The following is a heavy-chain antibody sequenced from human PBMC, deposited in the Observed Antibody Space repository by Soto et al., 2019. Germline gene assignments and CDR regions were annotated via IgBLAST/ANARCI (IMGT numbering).Heavy chain of an antibody. CDR2: IYYNSGST. J-gene: IGHJ6*02. Sequence: QVQLQESGPGLVKASQTLSLTCIVSGGSIRSGGYFWSWIRQHPGKGLEWIGNIYYNSGSTYYTPSLKSRVSIAVDASKNQCSLDLRSVTAADTAVYFCTRDKPLPYNSNSGKGYHGMDVWGQGTTVIVS. V-gene: IGHV4-31*03. CDR3: TRDKPLPYNSNSGKGYHGMDV. CDR1: GGSIRSGGYF. D-gene: IGHD1-20*01.